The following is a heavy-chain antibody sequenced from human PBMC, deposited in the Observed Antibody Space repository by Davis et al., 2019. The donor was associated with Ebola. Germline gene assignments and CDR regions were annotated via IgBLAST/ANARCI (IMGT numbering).Heavy chain of an antibody. D-gene: IGHD6-6*01. CDR2: IYHSGST. Sequence: PSETLSLTCAVSGGSISSSNWWSWVRQPPGKGLEWIGEIYHSGSTNYNPSLKSRVTISVDTSKNQFSLKLSSVTAADTAVYYCACRWARSYYYGMDVWGQGTTVTVSS. CDR1: GGSISSSNW. CDR3: ACRWARSYYYGMDV. J-gene: IGHJ6*02. V-gene: IGHV4-4*02.